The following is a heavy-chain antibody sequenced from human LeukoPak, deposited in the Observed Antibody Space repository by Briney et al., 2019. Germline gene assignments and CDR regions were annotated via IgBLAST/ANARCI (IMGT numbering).Heavy chain of an antibody. Sequence: PGGSLRLSCAASGFTFSNYNMNWVRQAPGKVLEWVSSITSSGTYIFYADSVKGRFTISRDNSKNTLYLQMNSLRAEDTAVYYCARDTAMVLGNLDYWGQGTLVTVSS. V-gene: IGHV3-21*01. J-gene: IGHJ4*02. CDR2: ITSSGTYI. D-gene: IGHD5-18*01. CDR3: ARDTAMVLGNLDY. CDR1: GFTFSNYN.